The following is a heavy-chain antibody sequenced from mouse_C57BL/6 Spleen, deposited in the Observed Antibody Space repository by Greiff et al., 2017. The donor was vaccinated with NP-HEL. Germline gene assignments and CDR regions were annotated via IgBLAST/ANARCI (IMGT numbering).Heavy chain of an antibody. CDR3: AREPYFDY. J-gene: IGHJ2*01. CDR1: GYSITSGYY. CDR2: ISYDGSN. V-gene: IGHV3-6*01. Sequence: DVKLQESGPGLVKPSQSLSLTCSVTGYSITSGYYWNWIRQSPGNQQEWMGFISYDGSNNYNPSLKNRITITLDTSKNQFFLKLNSVTTEDTATYYCAREPYFDYWGQGTTLTVSS.